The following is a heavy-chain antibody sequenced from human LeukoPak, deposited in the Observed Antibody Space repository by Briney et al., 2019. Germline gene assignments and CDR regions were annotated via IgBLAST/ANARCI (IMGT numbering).Heavy chain of an antibody. Sequence: GGSLRLSCAASGFTVSSNYMSWVRQAPGKGLEWVSVIYSGGSTYYADSVKGRFTISRDNSKNTLYLQVNSLRAEDTAVYYCARAHGRYCSSTSCRTDDAFDIWGQGTMVTVSS. CDR3: ARAHGRYCSSTSCRTDDAFDI. J-gene: IGHJ3*02. CDR1: GFTVSSNY. CDR2: IYSGGST. D-gene: IGHD2-2*01. V-gene: IGHV3-66*02.